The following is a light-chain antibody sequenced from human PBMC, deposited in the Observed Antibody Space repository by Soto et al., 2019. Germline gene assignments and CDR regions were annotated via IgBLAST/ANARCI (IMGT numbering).Light chain of an antibody. CDR2: GSY. CDR1: QSIGSS. J-gene: IGKJ5*01. Sequence: EILLTQSPDTPSFSPGERAPPPRRASQSIGSSLAWYQQKPGQAPRLLMYGSYHRATGIPARFSGSGSGTDFTLTISSLEPEDFAVYYCQQRTNWPDTFGQGTRLEIK. V-gene: IGKV3-11*01. CDR3: QQRTNWPDT.